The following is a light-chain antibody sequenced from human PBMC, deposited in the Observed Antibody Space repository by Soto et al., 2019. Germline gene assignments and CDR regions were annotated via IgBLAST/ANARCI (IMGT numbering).Light chain of an antibody. CDR3: QHYNSYSEA. Sequence: DVQMTQSPSSLSASVGDRVTITCRASQSISSYLNWYQQTPGKAPKLLIYKASTLKSGVPSRVSGSGARTEFTLSISSLQPDDFETDYCQHYNSYSEAFGQGTKVDIK. CDR1: QSISSY. J-gene: IGKJ1*01. CDR2: KAS. V-gene: IGKV1-5*03.